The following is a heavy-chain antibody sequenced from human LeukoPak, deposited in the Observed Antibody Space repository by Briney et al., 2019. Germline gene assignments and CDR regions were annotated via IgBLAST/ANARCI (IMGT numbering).Heavy chain of an antibody. CDR3: ARSTATYYYYYGMDV. CDR2: IYPGDSDT. D-gene: IGHD2-21*02. CDR1: GYSFTSYW. J-gene: IGHJ6*02. V-gene: IGHV5-51*01. Sequence: KPGESLKISCKGSGYSFTSYWIGWVRQMPGKGLEWMGIIYPGDSDTRYSPSFQGQVTISADKSISTAYLQWSSLKASDTAMYYCARSTATYYYYYGMDVWGQGTTVTVSS.